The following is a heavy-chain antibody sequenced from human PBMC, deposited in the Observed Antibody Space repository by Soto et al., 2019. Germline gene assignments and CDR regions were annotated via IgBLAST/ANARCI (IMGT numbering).Heavy chain of an antibody. CDR2: IYDSGST. J-gene: IGHJ4*02. V-gene: IGHV4-59*12. D-gene: IGHD6-13*01. CDR1: GGSIISYY. Sequence: SETLSLTCTVSGGSIISYYWSWIRQPPGKGLEWIGYIYDSGSTSYNPSFKSLVTISVDTSKNQLSLQLNSLTPEDTGVYYCARLVGNSWIDYWGQGTLVTVSS. CDR3: ARLVGNSWIDY.